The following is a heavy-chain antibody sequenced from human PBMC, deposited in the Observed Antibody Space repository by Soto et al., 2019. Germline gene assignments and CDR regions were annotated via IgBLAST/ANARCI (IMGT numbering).Heavy chain of an antibody. Sequence: LRVSCAASGLSSSSNYMGCVRQARGKGLEWVSTIHPSGDTFYADSVKGRFSFTTANTKNSVYLQLNSLRIDDTAVYYCWRGSDDAKIRFDPWGQGTLVTVSS. CDR2: IHPSGDT. J-gene: IGHJ5*02. CDR3: WRGSDDAKIRFDP. D-gene: IGHD1-1*01. V-gene: IGHV3-53*01. CDR1: GLSSSSNY.